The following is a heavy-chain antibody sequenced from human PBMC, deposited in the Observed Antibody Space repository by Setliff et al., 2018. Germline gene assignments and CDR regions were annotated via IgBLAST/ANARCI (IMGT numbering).Heavy chain of an antibody. D-gene: IGHD3-3*01. J-gene: IGHJ6*03. CDR1: GDSISSRTHY. Sequence: PSETLSLTCTVSGDSISSRTHYWSWIRQPAGKGLEWIGHIYTSWSTIYNPSLKSRPTLSLDTSKNQFSLNLNSVTAADTAVYYCARMSGFLYMDVWGKGTTVTVSS. V-gene: IGHV4-61*09. CDR3: ARMSGFLYMDV. CDR2: IYTSWST.